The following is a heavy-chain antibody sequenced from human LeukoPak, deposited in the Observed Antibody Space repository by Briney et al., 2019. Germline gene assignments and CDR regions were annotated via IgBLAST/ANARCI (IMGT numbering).Heavy chain of an antibody. Sequence: AGSLRLSCAASGFTFGSYAMSWVRQAPGKGLEWVSTIGGGGESTYYADSAKGRFTNSRDNSKNTVYLQMNSLRAEDTAVYYCAKVLSGSQGYWGQGTLVTVFS. V-gene: IGHV3-23*01. D-gene: IGHD1-26*01. CDR2: IGGGGEST. J-gene: IGHJ4*02. CDR3: AKVLSGSQGY. CDR1: GFTFGSYA.